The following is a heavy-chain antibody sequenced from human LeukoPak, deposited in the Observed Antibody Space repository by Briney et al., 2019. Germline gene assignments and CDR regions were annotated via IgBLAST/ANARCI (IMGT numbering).Heavy chain of an antibody. J-gene: IGHJ1*01. CDR2: IIPIFGTA. D-gene: IGHD6-13*01. Sequence: SVKVSCKASGGTFSSCAISWVRQAPGQGLEWMGGIIPIFGTANYAQKFQGRVTITTDESTSTAYMELSSLRSEDTAVYYCASIAAAGLSIYEYFQHWGQGTLVTVSS. CDR3: ASIAAAGLSIYEYFQH. V-gene: IGHV1-69*05. CDR1: GGTFSSCA.